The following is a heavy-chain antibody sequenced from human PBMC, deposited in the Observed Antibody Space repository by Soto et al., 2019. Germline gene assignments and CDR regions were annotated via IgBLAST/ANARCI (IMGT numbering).Heavy chain of an antibody. CDR3: ARATDFWSATIAIDY. CDR1: GYTFTSYA. CDR2: INAGNGNT. Sequence: GASVKVSCEASGYTFTSYAMHWVRQAPGQRLEWMGWINAGNGNTKYSQKFQGRVTITRDTSASTAYMELSSLRSEDTAVYYCARATDFWSATIAIDYWGQGTLVTVSS. V-gene: IGHV1-3*01. D-gene: IGHD3-3*01. J-gene: IGHJ4*02.